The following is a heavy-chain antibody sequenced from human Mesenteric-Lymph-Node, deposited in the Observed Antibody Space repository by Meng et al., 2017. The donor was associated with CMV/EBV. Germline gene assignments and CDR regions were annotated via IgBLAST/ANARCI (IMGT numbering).Heavy chain of an antibody. V-gene: IGHV3-7*01. CDR1: GFTFNNYE. CDR2: IKQDGSEK. Sequence: GGSLRLSCAASGFTFNNYEMNWVRQAPGKGLEWVANIKQDGSEKYYVDSVKGRFTISRDNAKNSLYLQMNSLRAEDTAVYYCARERTTGSLLIYYYYGMDVWGQGTTVTVSS. CDR3: ARERTTGSLLIYYYYGMDV. J-gene: IGHJ6*02. D-gene: IGHD1-26*01.